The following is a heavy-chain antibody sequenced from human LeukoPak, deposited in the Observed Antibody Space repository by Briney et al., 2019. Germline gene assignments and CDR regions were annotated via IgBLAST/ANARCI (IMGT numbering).Heavy chain of an antibody. J-gene: IGHJ4*02. Sequence: GGSLRLSCAAFGFTFSSYSMNWVRQAPGKGLEWVSSISSSSSYIYYADSVKGRFTISRDNAKNSLYLQMNSLRAEDTAVYYCARDQGGYYYDSSGCSVFDYWGQGTLVTVSS. CDR2: ISSSSSYI. V-gene: IGHV3-21*01. CDR1: GFTFSSYS. D-gene: IGHD3-22*01. CDR3: ARDQGGYYYDSSGCSVFDY.